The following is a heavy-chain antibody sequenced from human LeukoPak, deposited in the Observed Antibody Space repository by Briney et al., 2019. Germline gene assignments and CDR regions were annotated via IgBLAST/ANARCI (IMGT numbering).Heavy chain of an antibody. CDR1: GGTFSIYA. J-gene: IGHJ4*02. Sequence: GALVKVSFKASGGTFSIYAISWVRQAPGQGLEWMGGIIPIFGTANYAQKFQGRVTITADESTSTAYMELSSLRSEDTAVYYCAGGIELGYCSGGSCYQNDYWGQGTLVTVSS. V-gene: IGHV1-69*13. CDR3: AGGIELGYCSGGSCYQNDY. D-gene: IGHD2-15*01. CDR2: IIPIFGTA.